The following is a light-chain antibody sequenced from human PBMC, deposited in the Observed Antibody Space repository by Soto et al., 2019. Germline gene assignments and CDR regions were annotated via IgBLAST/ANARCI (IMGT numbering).Light chain of an antibody. CDR3: LPYFSGGQGV. J-gene: IGLJ2*01. Sequence: QAVVTQEPSLAVSPGGTVTLTCASSAGAVTSSSYPGWFQQKPGQAPRPLIHSATDKHSWTPARFSGSLLGGKAALTLSGVQPEDEAEYYCLPYFSGGQGVFGGGTKLTVL. V-gene: IGLV7-43*01. CDR2: SAT. CDR1: AGAVTSSSY.